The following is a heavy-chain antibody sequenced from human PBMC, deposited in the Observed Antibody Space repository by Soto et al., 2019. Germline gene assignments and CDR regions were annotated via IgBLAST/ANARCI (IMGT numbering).Heavy chain of an antibody. J-gene: IGHJ6*03. CDR2: INPNSGGT. Sequence: ASVKVSCKASGYTFTGYYMHWVRQAPGQGLEWMGWINPNSGGTNYAQKFQGWVTMTRDTSISTAYMELSRLRSDDTAVYYCARDRSAGVITFGGEALPHGYMDVWGKGTTVTVSS. V-gene: IGHV1-2*04. D-gene: IGHD3-16*01. CDR3: ARDRSAGVITFGGEALPHGYMDV. CDR1: GYTFTGYY.